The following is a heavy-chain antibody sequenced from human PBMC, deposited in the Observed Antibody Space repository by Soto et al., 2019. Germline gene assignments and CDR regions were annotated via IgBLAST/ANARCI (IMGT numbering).Heavy chain of an antibody. CDR2: INAGNGNT. Sequence: ASVKVSCKASGYTFTSYAMHWVRQAPGQRLEWMGWINAGNGNTKYSQKFQGRVTITRDTSASTAYMELSSLRSEDTAVYYCAREPSPGTYYDFWSGYHYYYYMDVWGKATTVTVSS. J-gene: IGHJ6*03. D-gene: IGHD3-3*01. CDR3: AREPSPGTYYDFWSGYHYYYYMDV. V-gene: IGHV1-3*01. CDR1: GYTFTSYA.